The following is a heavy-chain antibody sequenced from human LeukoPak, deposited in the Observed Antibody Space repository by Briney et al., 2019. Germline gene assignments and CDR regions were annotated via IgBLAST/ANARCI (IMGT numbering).Heavy chain of an antibody. Sequence: GGSLRLSCAASGFTFSSYGMHWVRQAPGKGLEWVAFIRYDGSNKYYADSVKGRFTISRDNSKNTLYLQMNSLRAEDTAVYYCARDREGDIVVVTAILDYWGQGTLVTVSS. CDR1: GFTFSSYG. V-gene: IGHV3-30*02. CDR2: IRYDGSNK. J-gene: IGHJ4*02. D-gene: IGHD2-21*02. CDR3: ARDREGDIVVVTAILDY.